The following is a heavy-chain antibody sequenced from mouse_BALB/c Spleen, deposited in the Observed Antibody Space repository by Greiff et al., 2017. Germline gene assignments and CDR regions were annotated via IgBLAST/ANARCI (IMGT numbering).Heavy chain of an antibody. CDR2: ISYSGST. J-gene: IGHJ2*01. CDR3: ERSLCDSYYSYFDD. Sequence: EVQLLQSGPGLVKPSQSLSLTCTVTGYSITSDYAWNWIRQFPGNKLEWMGYISYSGSTSYNPSLKSRISITRDTSKNQFFLQLNSVTTEDTATYYCERSLCDSYYSYFDDWGEGTTLTVSS. V-gene: IGHV3-2*02. D-gene: IGHD2-3*01. CDR1: GYSITSDYA.